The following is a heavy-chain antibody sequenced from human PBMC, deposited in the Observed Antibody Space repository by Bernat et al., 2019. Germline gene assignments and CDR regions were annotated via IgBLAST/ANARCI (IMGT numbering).Heavy chain of an antibody. CDR2: IYYSGST. V-gene: IGHV4-39*01. J-gene: IGHJ4*02. D-gene: IGHD3-3*01. CDR3: ARHEGSRSVSRFLEWSTFDY. Sequence: QLQLQESGPGLVKPSETLSLTCTVSGGSISSSSYYWGWIRQPPGKGLEWIGSIYYSGSTYYNPSLKSRVTISVDTSKNQFSLKLSSVTAADTAVYYCARHEGSRSVSRFLEWSTFDYWGQGTLVTVSS. CDR1: GGSISSSSYY.